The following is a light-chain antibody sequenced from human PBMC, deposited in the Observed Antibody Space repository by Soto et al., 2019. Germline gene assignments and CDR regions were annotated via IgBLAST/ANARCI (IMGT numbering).Light chain of an antibody. J-gene: IGKJ4*01. CDR1: QNVTTS. V-gene: IGKV1-12*01. CDR2: AAS. CDR3: QQANSFPLT. Sequence: DIQLTQSAATMSASVGDSDTITCRASQNVTTSMAWYQHKPGRAPKLLIYAASSLQNGVPSRFSGSGSGTDFTLTISSLQPEDFATYYCQQANSFPLTFGGGTNV.